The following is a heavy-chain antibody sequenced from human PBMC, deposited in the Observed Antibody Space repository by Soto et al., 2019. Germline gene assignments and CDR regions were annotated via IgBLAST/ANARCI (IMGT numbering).Heavy chain of an antibody. V-gene: IGHV4-34*01. CDR2: INHSGST. Sequence: SETLSLTCAVYGGSFSNYYWSWIRQPPGKGLEWIGEINHSGSTNYNPSLKSRVTMSVDTSKNQFSLKLSSVTAADTAVYYCASKSKFDSWGQGTPVTVSS. CDR3: ASKSKFDS. CDR1: GGSFSNYY. J-gene: IGHJ4*02.